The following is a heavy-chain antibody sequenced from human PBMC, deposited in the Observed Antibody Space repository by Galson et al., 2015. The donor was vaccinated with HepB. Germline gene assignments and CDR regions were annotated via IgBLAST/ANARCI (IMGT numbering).Heavy chain of an antibody. CDR2: ISYDGSNT. Sequence: SLRLSCAASGFTFITYGMHWVRQAPGKGLEWLAVISYDGSNTYYADSVKGRFTISRDNSKNTLYLQMNSLRAEDTAVYYCAKDSRPREVTTYGWHFGLWGRGTLVTVSS. D-gene: IGHD4-17*01. CDR3: AKDSRPREVTTYGWHFGL. CDR1: GFTFITYG. V-gene: IGHV3-30*18. J-gene: IGHJ2*01.